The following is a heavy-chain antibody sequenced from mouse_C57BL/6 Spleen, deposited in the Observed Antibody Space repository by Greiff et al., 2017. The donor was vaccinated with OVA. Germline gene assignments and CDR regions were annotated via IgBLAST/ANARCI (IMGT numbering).Heavy chain of an antibody. CDR1: GFNIKDDY. V-gene: IGHV14-4*01. J-gene: IGHJ4*01. CDR2: IDPENGDT. D-gene: IGHD1-1*01. CDR3: TTYYGSPYYAMDY. Sequence: EVQVVESGAELVRPGASVKLSCTASGFNIKDDYMHWVKQRPEQGLEWIGWIDPENGDTEYASKFQGKATITADTSSNTAYLQLSSLTSEDTAVYYCTTYYGSPYYAMDYWGQGTSVTVSS.